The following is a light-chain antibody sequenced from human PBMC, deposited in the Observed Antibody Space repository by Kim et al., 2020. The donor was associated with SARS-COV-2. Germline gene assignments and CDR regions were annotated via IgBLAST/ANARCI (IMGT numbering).Light chain of an antibody. Sequence: ASIGDSVAITCRASWSISTYLNSFQQKPGQPPQLLVYGASILQSGVPSRFTGSGSGTDFTLTIINLQPEDFATYYCQESSTGPLTFGGGTKVDIK. CDR3: QESSTGPLT. V-gene: IGKV1-39*01. J-gene: IGKJ4*01. CDR1: WSISTY. CDR2: GAS.